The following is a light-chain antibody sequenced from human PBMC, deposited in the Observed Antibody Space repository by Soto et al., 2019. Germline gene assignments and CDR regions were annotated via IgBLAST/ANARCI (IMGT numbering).Light chain of an antibody. CDR2: GND. J-gene: IGLJ1*01. V-gene: IGLV1-40*01. Sequence: QSGLTQPRSVAGDPAQRATMSCTGSRSNIGAGYDVHRYQQLPGKAPKLLIYGNDNRPSGVPERFSGSKSGTSASLAIQGLRADDEADYYCQHYRSRTRANFVSGAGTKVPVL. CDR1: RSNIGAGYD. CDR3: QHYRSRTRANFV.